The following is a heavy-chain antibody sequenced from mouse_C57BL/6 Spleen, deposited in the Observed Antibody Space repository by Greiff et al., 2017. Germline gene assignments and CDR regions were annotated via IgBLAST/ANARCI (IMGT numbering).Heavy chain of an antibody. J-gene: IGHJ1*03. CDR3: ARIDRGYFDV. Sequence: VQLKQSGPGLVQPSQSLSITCTVSGFSLTSYGVHWVRQSPGKGLEWLGVIWSGGSTDYNAAFISRLSISKDNSKSQVFFKMNSLQADDTAIYYCARIDRGYFDVWGTGTTVTVSS. V-gene: IGHV2-2*01. D-gene: IGHD2-14*01. CDR2: IWSGGST. CDR1: GFSLTSYG.